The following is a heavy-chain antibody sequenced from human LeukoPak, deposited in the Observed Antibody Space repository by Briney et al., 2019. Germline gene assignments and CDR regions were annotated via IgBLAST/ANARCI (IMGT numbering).Heavy chain of an antibody. D-gene: IGHD2-8*01. CDR3: TRLLPTSNHFFES. Sequence: GGSLRLSCAASGFTVSYDYMSWVRQAPGKGLEWVSVIYAGGNAYYADSVRGRFTLSRDNSENTLYLQMNSLRAEDTAVYYCTRLLPTSNHFFESWGQGTLVTVSS. CDR2: IYAGGNA. V-gene: IGHV3-53*01. J-gene: IGHJ4*02. CDR1: GFTVSYDY.